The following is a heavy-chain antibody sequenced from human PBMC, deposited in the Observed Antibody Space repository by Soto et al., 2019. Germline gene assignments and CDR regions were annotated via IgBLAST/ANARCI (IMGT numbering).Heavy chain of an antibody. CDR2: INYSAST. V-gene: IGHV4-39*07. Sequence: SETLSLTCTVSGGSISSNNLHWVWIPQPPGKELFGISNINYSASTNYNPYLKIRVTISVDTSKNQFSLRLSSVTAADTAVYYCARLYGSGSPPGRYYYGMDVWGQGTTVTVS. CDR1: GGSISSNNLH. D-gene: IGHD3-10*01. J-gene: IGHJ6*02. CDR3: ARLYGSGSPPGRYYYGMDV.